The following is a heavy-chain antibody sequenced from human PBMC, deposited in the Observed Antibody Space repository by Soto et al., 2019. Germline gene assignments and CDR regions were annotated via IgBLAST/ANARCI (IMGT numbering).Heavy chain of an antibody. J-gene: IGHJ4*02. CDR3: ARQGSAREAAR. Sequence: PGGPLRLSCAASGFTFSSYGMHWVRQAPGKGLEWVAVISYDGSNKYYADSVKGRFTISRDNSKNTLYLQMNSLRAEDTAVYYCARQGSAREAARWGQGTLVTVS. CDR2: ISYDGSNK. V-gene: IGHV3-30*03. D-gene: IGHD6-6*01. CDR1: GFTFSSYG.